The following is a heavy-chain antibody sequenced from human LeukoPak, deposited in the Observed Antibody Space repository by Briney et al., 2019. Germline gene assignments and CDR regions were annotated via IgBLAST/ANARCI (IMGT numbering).Heavy chain of an antibody. Sequence: SETLSLTCAVYGGSFSGYYWSWIRQPPGKGLEWIGEINHSGSTNYNPSLKSRVTISVDTSKNQFSLKLSSVTAADTAVYYCARAGYYYGSGSYYPQYNWFDPWGQGTLVTVSS. D-gene: IGHD3-10*01. CDR1: GGSFSGYY. CDR3: ARAGYYYGSGSYYPQYNWFDP. J-gene: IGHJ5*02. V-gene: IGHV4-34*01. CDR2: INHSGST.